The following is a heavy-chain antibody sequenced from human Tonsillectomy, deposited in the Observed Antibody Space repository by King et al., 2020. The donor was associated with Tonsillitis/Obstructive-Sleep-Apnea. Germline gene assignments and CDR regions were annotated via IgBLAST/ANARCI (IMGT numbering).Heavy chain of an antibody. CDR1: GFTVSSNY. CDR2: IYSGGSS. D-gene: IGHD1-26*01. V-gene: IGHV3-53*01. CDR3: ARDRGMTTPVGLGY. J-gene: IGHJ4*02. Sequence: VQLVESGGGLIQPGGSLRLSCAASGFTVSSNYMSWVRQAPGKGLEWVSVIYSGGSSYYGDSVKGRFTISRDNSKNTLYLQMNSLRAEDTAVYYCARDRGMTTPVGLGYWGQGTLVTVSS.